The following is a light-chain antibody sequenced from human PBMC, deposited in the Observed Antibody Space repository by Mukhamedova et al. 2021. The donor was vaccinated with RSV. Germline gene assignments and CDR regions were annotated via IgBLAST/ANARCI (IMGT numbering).Light chain of an antibody. CDR2: KAS. CDR1: QSISSW. V-gene: IGKV1-5*03. CDR3: QQYNSSMYT. Sequence: ITCRASQSISSWLAWYHQKPGKAPKLLIYKASSLESGVPSRFSGSGSGTEFTLTISSLQPDDFATYYCQQYNSSMYTFGQGTKLE. J-gene: IGKJ2*01.